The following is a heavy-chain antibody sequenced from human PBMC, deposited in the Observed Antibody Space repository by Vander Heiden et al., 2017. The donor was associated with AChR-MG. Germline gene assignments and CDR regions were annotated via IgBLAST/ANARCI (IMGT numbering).Heavy chain of an antibody. Sequence: QVQLVESGGGVVQPGRSLRLSCAASGFTFSSYGMHWVRQAPGKGLEWVAVISYDGSNKYYADSVKGRFTISRDNSKNTLYLQMNSLRAEDTAVYYCAKGSRGDDAFDIWGQGTMVTVSS. CDR3: AKGSRGDDAFDI. CDR2: ISYDGSNK. V-gene: IGHV3-30*18. J-gene: IGHJ3*02. CDR1: GFTFSSYG. D-gene: IGHD3-16*01.